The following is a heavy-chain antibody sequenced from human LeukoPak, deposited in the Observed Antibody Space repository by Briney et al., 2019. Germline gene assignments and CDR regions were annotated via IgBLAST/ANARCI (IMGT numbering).Heavy chain of an antibody. CDR3: ARDPGSRYDSSGYYDAWFDP. CDR1: GFTFSSYS. D-gene: IGHD3-22*01. Sequence: GGSLRLSCAASGFTFSSYSMNWVRQAPGKGLEWVSSISSSSSYIYYADSVKGRFTISRDNAKNSLYLQMNSLRAEDTAVYYCARDPGSRYDSSGYYDAWFDPWAREPWSPSPQ. CDR2: ISSSSSYI. V-gene: IGHV3-21*01. J-gene: IGHJ5*02.